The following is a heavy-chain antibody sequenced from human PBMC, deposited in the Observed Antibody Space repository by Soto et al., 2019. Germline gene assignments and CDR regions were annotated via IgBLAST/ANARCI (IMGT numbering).Heavy chain of an antibody. D-gene: IGHD4-17*01. J-gene: IGHJ4*02. Sequence: EVQLLEFGGGLVQPGGSLRLSCAASGFTFSSYAMSWVRQAPGKGLEWVSTISGSGDSTYYADSVKGRFTISRDNSKNTLYLQMNSLRAEDTAVYYCAKHYGDYLGFDYWGQGTLVTVSS. CDR1: GFTFSSYA. CDR3: AKHYGDYLGFDY. V-gene: IGHV3-23*01. CDR2: ISGSGDST.